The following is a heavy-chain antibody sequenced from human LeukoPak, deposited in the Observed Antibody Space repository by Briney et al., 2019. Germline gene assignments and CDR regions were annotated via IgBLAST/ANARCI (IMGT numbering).Heavy chain of an antibody. Sequence: XXSGVXFSXYWMSWVRQAPGKGLEWVANIKQDGSEKYHVDSVKGRFTISRDNAKNSLYLQMNSLRAEDTAVYYCARGGAYCSGGSCYWVYWGQGTLVTVSS. CDR2: IKQDGSEK. CDR1: GVXFSXYW. CDR3: ARGGAYCSGGSCYWVY. J-gene: IGHJ4*02. D-gene: IGHD2-15*01. V-gene: IGHV3-7*03.